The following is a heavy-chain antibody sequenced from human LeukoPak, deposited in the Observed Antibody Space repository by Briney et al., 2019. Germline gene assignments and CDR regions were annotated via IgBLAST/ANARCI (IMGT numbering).Heavy chain of an antibody. CDR2: ISYDGSNK. V-gene: IGHV3-30*04. CDR1: GFTFSSYA. Sequence: GGSLRLSCAASGFTFSSYAMHWVRQAPGKGLEWVAVISYDGSNKYYADSVKGRFTISRDNSKNTLYLQMNSLRSDDTAVYYCARIEIRLGAFDIWGQGTMVTVSS. CDR3: ARIEIRLGAFDI. J-gene: IGHJ3*02.